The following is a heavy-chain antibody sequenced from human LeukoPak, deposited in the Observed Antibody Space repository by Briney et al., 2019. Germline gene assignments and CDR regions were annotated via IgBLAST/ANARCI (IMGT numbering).Heavy chain of an antibody. CDR3: ARLADCSSTSCYDY. J-gene: IGHJ4*02. D-gene: IGHD2-2*01. CDR1: GGSISSYY. CDR2: IYYSGST. V-gene: IGHV4-59*12. Sequence: SETLSLTCTVSGGSISSYYWSWIRQPPGKGLEWIGYIYYSGSTNYTPSLKSRVTISVDTSKNQFSLRLSSVTAADTAVYYCARLADCSSTSCYDYWGQGTLVTVSS.